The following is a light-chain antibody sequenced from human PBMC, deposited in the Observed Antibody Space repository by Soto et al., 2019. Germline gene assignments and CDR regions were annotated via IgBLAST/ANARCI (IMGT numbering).Light chain of an antibody. V-gene: IGLV2-8*01. Sequence: QSVLTQPPSASGSPGQSVTISCTGTSSDVGGYDYVSWYQQHPGKAPKLMIYEVTIRPSGVSDRFSGSKSGNTASLTVSGLQAEGEADYYCNSYTGGNPSYVFGTGTKVTVL. J-gene: IGLJ1*01. CDR2: EVT. CDR3: NSYTGGNPSYV. CDR1: SSDVGGYDY.